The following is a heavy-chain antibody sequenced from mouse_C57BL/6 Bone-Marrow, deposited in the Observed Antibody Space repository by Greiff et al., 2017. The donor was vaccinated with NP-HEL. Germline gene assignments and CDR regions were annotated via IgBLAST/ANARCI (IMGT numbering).Heavy chain of an antibody. D-gene: IGHD2-3*01. CDR1: GFTFSSYA. CDR3: ARGDGYYVNFDY. J-gene: IGHJ2*01. CDR2: ISDGGSYT. Sequence: EVKVVESGGGLVKPGGSLKLSCAASGFTFSSYAMSWVRQTPEKRLEWVATISDGGSYTYYPDNVKGRFTISRDNAKNNLYLQMSHLKSEDTAMYYCARGDGYYVNFDYWGQGTTLTVSS. V-gene: IGHV5-4*03.